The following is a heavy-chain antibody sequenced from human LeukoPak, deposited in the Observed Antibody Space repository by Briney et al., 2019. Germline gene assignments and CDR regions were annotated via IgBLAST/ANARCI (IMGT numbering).Heavy chain of an antibody. CDR2: VFYSGTT. D-gene: IGHD1-1*01. CDR3: VTSRGNLWDAFDL. J-gene: IGHJ3*01. CDR1: SGSLSSYY. Sequence: SSETLSLTCTVSSGSLSSYYWSWMRQPPGRGLEWFGYVFYSGTTNHNPSLKSRVTISKDMSKHQFSLNLSSVTAADTAVYYCVTSRGNLWDAFDLWGQGTMVTVSS. V-gene: IGHV4-59*08.